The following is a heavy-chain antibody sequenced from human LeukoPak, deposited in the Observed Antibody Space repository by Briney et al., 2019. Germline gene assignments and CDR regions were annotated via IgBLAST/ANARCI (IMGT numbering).Heavy chain of an antibody. CDR3: ARGGYLFSDYVWGSYRPIDY. V-gene: IGHV4-34*01. J-gene: IGHJ4*02. CDR1: GGSFSGYY. CDR2: INHSGST. Sequence: PSETLSLTCAVYGGSFSGYYWSWLRQPPGKGLEWVGEINHSGSTNYNPSLKSRVTISVHTSNNQFSLKLSSVTAADTAVYYCARGGYLFSDYVWGSYRPIDYWGQGTLVTVSS. D-gene: IGHD3-16*02.